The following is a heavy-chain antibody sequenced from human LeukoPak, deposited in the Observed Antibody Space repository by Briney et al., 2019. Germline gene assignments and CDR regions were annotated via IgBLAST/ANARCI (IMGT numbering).Heavy chain of an antibody. Sequence: ASVKVSCKASVYTFTGYYMHWVRQAPGQGLEWMGWINPNSGGTNYAQKFQGRVTMTRDTSISTAYMELSRLRSDDTAVYYCARDLGGSGSYYRLPEYWGQGTLVTVSS. CDR2: INPNSGGT. D-gene: IGHD3-10*01. CDR3: ARDLGGSGSYYRLPEY. CDR1: VYTFTGYY. J-gene: IGHJ4*02. V-gene: IGHV1-2*02.